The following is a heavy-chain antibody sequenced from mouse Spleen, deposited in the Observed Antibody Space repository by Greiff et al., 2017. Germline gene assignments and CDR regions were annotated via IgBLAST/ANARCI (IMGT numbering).Heavy chain of an antibody. CDR1: GYTFTSYW. CDR2: IYPGNSDT. CDR3: THYDYDAPWFAY. D-gene: IGHD2-4*01. J-gene: IGHJ3*01. V-gene: IGHV1-5*01. Sequence: EVQLQQSGTVLARPGASVKMSCKTSGYTFTSYWMHWVKQRPGQGLEWIGAIYPGNSDTSYNQKFKGKAKLTAVTSASTAYMELSSLTNEDSAVYYCTHYDYDAPWFAYWGQGTLVTVSA.